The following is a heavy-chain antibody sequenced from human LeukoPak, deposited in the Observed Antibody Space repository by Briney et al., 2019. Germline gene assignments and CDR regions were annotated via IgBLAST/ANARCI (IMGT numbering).Heavy chain of an antibody. CDR2: ISYDGSNK. J-gene: IGHJ4*02. Sequence: GRSLRLSCAASGFTFSSYGMHWVRQAPGKGLEWVAVISYDGSNKYYADSVKGRFTISRDNSKNTLYLQMNSLRAEDTAVYYCTQIYSSGWYSNLDYWGQGTLVTVSS. D-gene: IGHD6-19*01. CDR1: GFTFSSYG. V-gene: IGHV3-30*03. CDR3: TQIYSSGWYSNLDY.